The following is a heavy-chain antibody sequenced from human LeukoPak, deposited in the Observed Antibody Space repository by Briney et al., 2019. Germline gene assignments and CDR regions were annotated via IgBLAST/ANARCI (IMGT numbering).Heavy chain of an antibody. Sequence: PGGSLRLSCAASGFTFSSYAMSWVRQAPGKGLEWVSAISGSGGSTYYADSVKGRFTISRDNSKNTLYLQMYSLRAEDTAVYYCAKGRGSRIAARPYYFDYWGQGTLVTVSP. CDR1: GFTFSSYA. V-gene: IGHV3-23*01. CDR2: ISGSGGST. J-gene: IGHJ4*02. D-gene: IGHD6-6*01. CDR3: AKGRGSRIAARPYYFDY.